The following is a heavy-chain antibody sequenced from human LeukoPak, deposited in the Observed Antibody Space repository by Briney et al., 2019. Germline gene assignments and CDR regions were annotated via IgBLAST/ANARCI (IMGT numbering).Heavy chain of an antibody. D-gene: IGHD1-1*01. CDR2: IYPGDSNT. V-gene: IGHV5-51*01. CDR1: GYSFTGYW. J-gene: IGHJ4*02. Sequence: GESLKISCKASGYSFTGYWIAWVRQMPGKGLEWMGIIYPGDSNTRYSPSFPGQVTISADKSISTAYLQWSSLKASDTAMYYCGRHFNNNDGIDYWGQGTLVTVSS. CDR3: GRHFNNNDGIDY.